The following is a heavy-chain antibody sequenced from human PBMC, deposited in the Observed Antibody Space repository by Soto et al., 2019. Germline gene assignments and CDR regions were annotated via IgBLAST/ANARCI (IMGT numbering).Heavy chain of an antibody. CDR2: ISGSGGST. V-gene: IGHV3-23*01. D-gene: IGHD2-15*01. J-gene: IGHJ3*02. CDR3: AGIVVVDAYSDAFDI. Sequence: PGGSLRLSCAASGFTFSSYAMSWVRQAPGKGLEWVSAISGSGGSTYYADSVKGRFTISRDNSKNTLYLQMNSLRAEDKAVYYCAGIVVVDAYSDAFDIWGQGTMVTVSS. CDR1: GFTFSSYA.